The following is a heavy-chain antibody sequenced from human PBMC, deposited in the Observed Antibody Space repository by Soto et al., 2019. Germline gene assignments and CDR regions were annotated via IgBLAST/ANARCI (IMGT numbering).Heavy chain of an antibody. D-gene: IGHD6-13*01. CDR1: GGSISSYY. Sequence: QVQLQESGPGLVKPSETLSLTCTVSGGSISSYYWSWIRQPPGKGLEWIGYIYYSGSTNYNPSLKSRVPISVDTSKNQCSLKLSSVTAADTAVYYCARDIAAAGTEGYYYYYGMDVWGQGTTVTVSS. V-gene: IGHV4-59*01. CDR3: ARDIAAAGTEGYYYYYGMDV. CDR2: IYYSGST. J-gene: IGHJ6*02.